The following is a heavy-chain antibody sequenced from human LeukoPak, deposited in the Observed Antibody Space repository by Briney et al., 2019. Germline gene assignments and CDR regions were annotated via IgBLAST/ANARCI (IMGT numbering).Heavy chain of an antibody. CDR1: GFTFSSYG. CDR3: ARGERYPYYFDH. Sequence: GRSLRLSCAASGFTFSSYGMHWVRQAPGKGLEWVAVIWYDGSNKYYADSVKGRFTISRDNSKNTLYLQMNSLRAEDTAVYYCARGERYPYYFDHWGQGTLVTVYS. D-gene: IGHD1-26*01. CDR2: IWYDGSNK. V-gene: IGHV3-33*01. J-gene: IGHJ4*02.